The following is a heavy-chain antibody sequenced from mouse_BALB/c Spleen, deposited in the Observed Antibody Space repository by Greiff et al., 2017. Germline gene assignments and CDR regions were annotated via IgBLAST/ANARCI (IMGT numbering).Heavy chain of an antibody. D-gene: IGHD1-1*01. J-gene: IGHJ2*01. V-gene: IGHV1-4*02. CDR1: GYTFTSYT. CDR2: INPSSGYT. Sequence: QVQLKQSAAELARPGASVKMSCKASGYTFTSYTMHWVKQRPGQGLEWIGYINPSSGYTEYNQKFKDKTTLTADKSSSTAYMQLSSLTSEDSAVYYCARAITTVVAIPDYWGQGTTLTVSS. CDR3: ARAITTVVAIPDY.